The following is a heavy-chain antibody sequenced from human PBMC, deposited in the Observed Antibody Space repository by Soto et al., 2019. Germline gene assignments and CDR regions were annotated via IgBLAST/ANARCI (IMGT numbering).Heavy chain of an antibody. J-gene: IGHJ4*02. CDR2: ISAYNGNT. D-gene: IGHD3-9*01. V-gene: IGHV1-18*01. CDR1: GYTFTSYG. CDR3: ERDPRYDILTGYYNY. Sequence: QVQLVQSGAEVKKPGASVKVSCKASGYTFTSYGISWVRQAPGQWLEGMGWISAYNGNTNSAQKLQGRGTMTTDTSASIAYMELRSLRSGDTAENSCERDPRYDILTGYYNYWGQGTLVTVSS.